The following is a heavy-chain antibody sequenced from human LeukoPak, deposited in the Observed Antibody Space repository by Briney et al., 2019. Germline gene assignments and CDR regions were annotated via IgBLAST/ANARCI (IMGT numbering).Heavy chain of an antibody. V-gene: IGHV3-74*01. CDR2: INTDGRNT. CDR3: TRTYYYHSRDYFDN. D-gene: IGHD3-22*01. CDR1: GFTFSSYW. Sequence: GGSLRLSCAASGFTFSSYWMHCLRQLPRKEQVCVSRINTDGRNTVYADNCRVGVTISREKPKNTLYLQMNSMRVDETAVYYRTRTYYYHSRDYFDNWGPGDPVTVSS. J-gene: IGHJ4*01.